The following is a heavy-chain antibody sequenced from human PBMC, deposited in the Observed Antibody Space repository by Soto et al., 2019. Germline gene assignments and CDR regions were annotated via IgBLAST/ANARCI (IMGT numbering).Heavy chain of an antibody. Sequence: SETLSLTCTVSGGSISSYYWSWIRQPPGKGLEWIGEINHSGSTNYNPSLKSRVTISVDTSKNQFSLKLSSVTAADTAVYYCARGLFITIFGVVIIDGMDVWGQGTTVTVSS. D-gene: IGHD3-3*01. V-gene: IGHV4-34*01. CDR2: INHSGST. CDR1: GGSISSYY. CDR3: ARGLFITIFGVVIIDGMDV. J-gene: IGHJ6*02.